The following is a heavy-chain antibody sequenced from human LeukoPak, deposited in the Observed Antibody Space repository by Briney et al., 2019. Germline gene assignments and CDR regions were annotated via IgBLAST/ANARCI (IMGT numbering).Heavy chain of an antibody. J-gene: IGHJ4*02. V-gene: IGHV4-59*01. CDR2: IHYIGST. D-gene: IGHD2-8*01. CDR1: GGSISGYY. Sequence: PSETLSLTCTVSGGSISGYYWSWIRQPPGKGLEWIGYIHYIGSTNYNPSLKSRVTISVDTSKNQFSLKLSSVTAADTAVYYCARDVLPQDYWGQGTLVPVSS. CDR3: ARDVLPQDY.